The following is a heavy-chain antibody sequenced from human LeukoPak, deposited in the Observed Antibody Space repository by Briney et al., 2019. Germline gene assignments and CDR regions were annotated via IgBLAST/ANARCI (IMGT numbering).Heavy chain of an antibody. Sequence: GGSLRLSCAASGFTFSSYGMHWVRQAPGKGLEWVAVISYDGSNKYYADSVKGRFTISRDNSKNTLYLQMNSLRAEDTAVYYCAKVGKIEWLLLREFYYMDVWGKGTTVTVSS. CDR2: ISYDGSNK. D-gene: IGHD3-22*01. CDR1: GFTFSSYG. CDR3: AKVGKIEWLLLREFYYMDV. V-gene: IGHV3-30*18. J-gene: IGHJ6*03.